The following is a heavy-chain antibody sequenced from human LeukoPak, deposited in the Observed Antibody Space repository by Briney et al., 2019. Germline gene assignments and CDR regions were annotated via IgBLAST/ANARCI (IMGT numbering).Heavy chain of an antibody. V-gene: IGHV3-11*01. D-gene: IGHD3-22*01. CDR1: GVTFSDYY. J-gene: IGHJ4*02. CDR3: AKRPDRSYYDRTGYYYFDY. Sequence: PGGSLRLPCAASGVTFSDYYMSWIHQAPGKGLEWVSYISSSGSTIYYADSVKGRFTISRDNAKNSLYLQMNSLRAEDTAVYYCAKRPDRSYYDRTGYYYFDYWGQGTLVTVSS. CDR2: ISSSGSTI.